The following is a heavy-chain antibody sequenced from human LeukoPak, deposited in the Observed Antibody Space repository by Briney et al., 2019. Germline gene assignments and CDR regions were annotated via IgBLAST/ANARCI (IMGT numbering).Heavy chain of an antibody. V-gene: IGHV3-53*01. Sequence: GGSLRLSCAASGFTVSSHSMSWVRQAPGKGLEWVSVIYSAGFTYYADSVKGRFAISRDNSKNTLYLQMNSLRAEDTALYHCARADSNGWPNYWGQGTLVTVSS. CDR1: GFTVSSHS. J-gene: IGHJ4*02. CDR3: ARADSNGWPNY. CDR2: IYSAGFT. D-gene: IGHD6-19*01.